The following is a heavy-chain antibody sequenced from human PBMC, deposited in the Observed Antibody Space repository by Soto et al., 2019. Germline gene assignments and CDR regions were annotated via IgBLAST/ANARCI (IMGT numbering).Heavy chain of an antibody. D-gene: IGHD4-4*01. V-gene: IGHV1-18*01. CDR1: GYTFTSYG. Sequence: ASVKVSCKASGYTFTSYGISWVRQAPGQGLEWMGWISAYNGNTNYAQKLQGRVTMTTDTSTSTAYMELRSLRSDDTAVYYCARVGEYSNYAIYYYYYMDVWGKGTTVTVSS. CDR2: ISAYNGNT. J-gene: IGHJ6*03. CDR3: ARVGEYSNYAIYYYYYMDV.